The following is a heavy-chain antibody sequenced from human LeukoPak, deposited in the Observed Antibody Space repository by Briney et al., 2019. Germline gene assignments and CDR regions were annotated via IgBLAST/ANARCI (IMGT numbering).Heavy chain of an antibody. CDR3: ATEGFYF. V-gene: IGHV3-23*01. CDR1: GAAFSKYG. CDR2: ISRSGDIT. J-gene: IGHJ4*02. Sequence: PGGSLRLSCAASGAAFSKYGMKWVRQAAGAGLEYISGISRSGDITHYAASVKGRFTISRDNVKNTLYLRMNSLRAEDTALYYCATEGFYFWGPGTQVTVSS.